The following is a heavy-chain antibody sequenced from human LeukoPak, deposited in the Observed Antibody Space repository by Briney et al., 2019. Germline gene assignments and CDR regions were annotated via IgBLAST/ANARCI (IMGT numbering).Heavy chain of an antibody. J-gene: IGHJ4*02. D-gene: IGHD6-25*01. CDR1: GFTFSGYA. CDR2: ISGSGSST. CDR3: AKKASGSYFDY. V-gene: IGHV3-23*01. Sequence: GGSLRLSCAASGFTFSGYAMTWVRQAPGKGLEWVPDISGSGSSTYYADSMKGRFTISRDNSKNTVFLQVNSLRADDTAVYYCAKKASGSYFDYWGQGTLVTVSS.